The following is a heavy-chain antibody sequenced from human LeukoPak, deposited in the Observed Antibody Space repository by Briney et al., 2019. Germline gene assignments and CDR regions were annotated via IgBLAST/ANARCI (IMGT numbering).Heavy chain of an antibody. Sequence: SETLSLTCTVSGGSISSYYWSWLRQPPGKGLEWIGYIYYSGSTNYNPSLKSRVTISIDTSKNQFSLKLSSVTAADTAVYYCARERPGDWIAPWGQGSLVTVSS. J-gene: IGHJ5*02. D-gene: IGHD6-25*01. CDR3: ARERPGDWIAP. CDR1: GGSISSYY. CDR2: IYYSGST. V-gene: IGHV4-59*01.